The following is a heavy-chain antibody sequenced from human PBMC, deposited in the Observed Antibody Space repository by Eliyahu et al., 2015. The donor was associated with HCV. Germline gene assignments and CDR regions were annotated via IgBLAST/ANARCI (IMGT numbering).Heavy chain of an antibody. CDR1: GPTFNNAW. Sequence: SLRLSCAVSGPTFNNAWMSWVRQAPGKGLEWVGRIKSKTDGGTTATAAPVKGRFTISRDDSQNTLYLQMNSLKTEDTAVYYCTTWVWWGQGTLVTVSS. CDR3: TTWVW. D-gene: IGHD3-16*01. V-gene: IGHV3-15*01. CDR2: IKSKTDGGTT. J-gene: IGHJ4*02.